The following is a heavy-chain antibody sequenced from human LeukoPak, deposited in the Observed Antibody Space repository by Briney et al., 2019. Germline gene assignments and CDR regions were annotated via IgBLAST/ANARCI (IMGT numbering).Heavy chain of an antibody. CDR1: GFTFSSYA. CDR3: AKDRNYDFTVDAFDI. V-gene: IGHV3-23*01. Sequence: GGSLRLSCAASGFTFSSYAMSWVRQAPGKGLEWVSTISGSGGTTYYADSVKGRFTISRDNSKNTLYLQMNSLRAEDTAVYYCAKDRNYDFTVDAFDIWGQGTMVTVSS. CDR2: ISGSGGTT. J-gene: IGHJ3*02. D-gene: IGHD3-3*01.